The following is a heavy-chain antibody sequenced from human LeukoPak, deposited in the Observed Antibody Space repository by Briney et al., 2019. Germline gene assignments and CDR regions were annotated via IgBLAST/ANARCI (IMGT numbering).Heavy chain of an antibody. D-gene: IGHD3-9*01. CDR3: ARDPRLADAFDI. J-gene: IGHJ3*02. CDR2: IYTSGST. CDR1: GGSISSGSYY. Sequence: SETLSLTCTVSGGSISSGSYYWSWIRQPAGKGLEWIGRIYTSGSTNYNPSLKSRVTISVDTSKNQFSLKLSSVTAADTAVYYCARDPRLADAFDIWGQGTMVTVSS. V-gene: IGHV4-61*02.